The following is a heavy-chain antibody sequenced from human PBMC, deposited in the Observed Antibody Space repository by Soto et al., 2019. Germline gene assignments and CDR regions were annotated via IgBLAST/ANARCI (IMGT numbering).Heavy chain of an antibody. D-gene: IGHD3-22*01. V-gene: IGHV4-31*03. CDR3: ARNLSSGYDAYYFDY. Sequence: PSETLSLTCTVSGGSISRCGYYWSWIRQHPGKGLEWIGYIYYSGSTYYNPSLKSRVTISVDTSKNQFSLKLLSVPAADTAVYFCARNLSSGYDAYYFDYWGQGTLVTVSS. J-gene: IGHJ4*02. CDR2: IYYSGST. CDR1: GGSISRCGYY.